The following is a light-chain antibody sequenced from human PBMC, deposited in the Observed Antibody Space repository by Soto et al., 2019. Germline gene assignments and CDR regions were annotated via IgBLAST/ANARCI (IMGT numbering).Light chain of an antibody. V-gene: IGLV2-8*01. CDR1: SSDVGGSNY. CDR3: SSFAGNNIYV. CDR2: EVS. Sequence: QSALTQPPSASGSPGQSVTISCTGTSSDVGGSNYVTWYQQHPGKAPKLMIYEVSKRPSGVPDRFSGSKSGNTASLTVSGLQAEYESDYYCSSFAGNNIYVFGIGIKLTVL. J-gene: IGLJ1*01.